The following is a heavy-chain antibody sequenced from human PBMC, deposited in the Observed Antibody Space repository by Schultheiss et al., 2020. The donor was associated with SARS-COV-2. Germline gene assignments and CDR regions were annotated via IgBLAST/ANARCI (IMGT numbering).Heavy chain of an antibody. CDR2: INPNSGGT. CDR1: GYTFTGYY. V-gene: IGHV1-2*06. J-gene: IGHJ4*02. D-gene: IGHD2-2*01. CDR3: ARHTGASPLGVVVPAGFDY. Sequence: ASVKVSCKASGYTFTGYYMHWVRQAPGQGLEWMGRINPNSGGTNYAQKLQGRVTMTTDTSTSTAYMELRSLRSDDTAVYYCARHTGASPLGVVVPAGFDYWGQGTLVTVSS.